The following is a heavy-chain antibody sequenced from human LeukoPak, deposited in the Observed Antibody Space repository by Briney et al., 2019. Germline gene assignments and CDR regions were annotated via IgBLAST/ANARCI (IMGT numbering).Heavy chain of an antibody. Sequence: GGSLRLSCVASGFTVSNKYISWVRQAPGKGPEWVSVIYTDGSTNHADSVKGRFTISRDNSENTLYLQMNSLRAEDTAVYYCADITDDYWGQGTLVTVSS. J-gene: IGHJ4*02. CDR3: ADITDDY. CDR1: GFTVSNKY. V-gene: IGHV3-53*01. CDR2: IYTDGST. D-gene: IGHD1-20*01.